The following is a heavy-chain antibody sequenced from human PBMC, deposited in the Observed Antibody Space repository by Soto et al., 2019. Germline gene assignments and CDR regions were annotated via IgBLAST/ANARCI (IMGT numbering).Heavy chain of an antibody. J-gene: IGHJ6*02. Sequence: PGGSLGLSCAASGFIFDDYAMHWVRQVPGKGLEWVSAISWNSGTIAYADSVKGRFTISRDNAKNSLYLQMNSLRSEDTALYYCAKDREGSSGWYGMDVWGQGTTVTVSS. V-gene: IGHV3-9*01. CDR3: AKDREGSSGWYGMDV. D-gene: IGHD3-22*01. CDR1: GFIFDDYA. CDR2: ISWNSGTI.